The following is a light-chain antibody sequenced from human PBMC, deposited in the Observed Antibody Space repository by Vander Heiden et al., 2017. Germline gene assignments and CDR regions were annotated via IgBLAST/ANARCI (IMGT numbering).Light chain of an antibody. CDR2: AAS. CDR3: QKYSSSPSPRVS. J-gene: IGKJ3*01. V-gene: IGKV1-27*01. CDR1: QDIATH. Sequence: DIQVTQSPSSLSASIGDRVTIPCRASQDIATHLAWYQQIPGKVPKLLLYAASTLHSGVPSRFSGSGSGTEFILTISSLQPEDVAIYYCQKYSSSPSPRVSFGPGTKVDV.